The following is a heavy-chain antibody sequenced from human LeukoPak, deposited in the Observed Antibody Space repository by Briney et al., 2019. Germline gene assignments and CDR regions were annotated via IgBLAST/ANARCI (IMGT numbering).Heavy chain of an antibody. Sequence: SETLSLTCTVSGDSISGSSYYWGWIRQPPGKGLEWIGSIHYSGSTYYNPSLKSRVTISADTSKNQFSLTLGSVSATDTAVYYCVSPRGFSYGYFDYWGQGTLVTVSS. V-gene: IGHV4-39*01. D-gene: IGHD5-18*01. CDR2: IHYSGST. CDR3: VSPRGFSYGYFDY. J-gene: IGHJ4*02. CDR1: GDSISGSSYY.